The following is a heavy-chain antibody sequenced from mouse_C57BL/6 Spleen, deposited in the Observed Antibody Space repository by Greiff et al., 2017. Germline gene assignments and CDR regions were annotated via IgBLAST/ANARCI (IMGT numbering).Heavy chain of an antibody. V-gene: IGHV1-54*01. Sequence: VQLQQSGAELVRPGTSVKVSCKASGYAFTNYLIEWVKQRPGQGLEWIGVINPGSGGTNYNEKFKGKATLTADKSSSTAYMQLSSLTSEDSAVYFCARSGNGGFAYWGQGTLVTVSA. J-gene: IGHJ3*01. CDR3: ARSGNGGFAY. CDR2: INPGSGGT. CDR1: GYAFTNYL. D-gene: IGHD3-1*01.